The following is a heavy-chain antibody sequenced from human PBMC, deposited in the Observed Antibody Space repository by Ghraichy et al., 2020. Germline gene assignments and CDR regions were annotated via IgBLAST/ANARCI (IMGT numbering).Heavy chain of an antibody. CDR1: GGSISSYY. V-gene: IGHV4-59*08. CDR3: ARQYSSSWYWYYYGMDV. J-gene: IGHJ6*02. CDR2: IYYSGST. Sequence: SETLSLTCTVSGGSISSYYWSWIRQPPGKGLEWIGYIYYSGSTNYNPSLKSRVTISVDTSKNQFSLKLSSVTAADTAVYYCARQYSSSWYWYYYGMDVWGQGTTVTVSS. D-gene: IGHD6-13*01.